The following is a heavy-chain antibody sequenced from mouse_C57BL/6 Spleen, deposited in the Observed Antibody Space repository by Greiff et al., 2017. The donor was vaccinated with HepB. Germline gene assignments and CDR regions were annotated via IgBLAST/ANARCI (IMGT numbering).Heavy chain of an antibody. CDR2: IDPSDSYT. J-gene: IGHJ3*01. CDR3: ARPHYSWFAY. CDR1: GYTFTSYW. D-gene: IGHD1-1*02. Sequence: VQLQQPGAELVKPGASVKLSCKASGYTFTSYWMQWVKQRPGQGLEWIGEIDPSDSYTNYNQKFKGKATLTVDTSSSTAYRQLSSLTSEDSAVYYCARPHYSWFAYWGQGTLVTVSA. V-gene: IGHV1-50*01.